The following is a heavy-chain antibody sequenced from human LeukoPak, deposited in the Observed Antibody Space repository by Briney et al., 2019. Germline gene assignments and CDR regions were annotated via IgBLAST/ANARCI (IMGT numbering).Heavy chain of an antibody. J-gene: IGHJ3*02. V-gene: IGHV5-51*01. CDR3: AAGYYSGGSCFDVFDI. CDR1: GFTFTRHW. CDR2: IHPGDSDV. Sequence: GESLKISCMGSGFTFTRHWIGWVRQVPGKGLEWMGIIHPGDSDVRYSPSSQGQVTISADKSINTAYLQWISLKVSDTAIYYCAAGYYSGGSCFDVFDIWGQGTMVAVSS. D-gene: IGHD2-15*01.